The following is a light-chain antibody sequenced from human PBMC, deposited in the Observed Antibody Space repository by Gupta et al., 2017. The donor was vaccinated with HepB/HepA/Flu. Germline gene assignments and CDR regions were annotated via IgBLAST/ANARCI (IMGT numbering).Light chain of an antibody. CDR1: SPHFGNDN. CDR3: VGWDDSLSGYV. J-gene: IGLJ1*01. V-gene: IGLV1-47*02. CDR2: NDN. Sequence: QPVLTQPPSASGAPGQRVTIPCSGSSPHFGNDNAYWYQQLPGTAPKLLIYNDNQRPSGVPDRFSGSKSGTTASLAISGLRSEDEADYYCVGWDDSLSGYVFGAGTKVTVL.